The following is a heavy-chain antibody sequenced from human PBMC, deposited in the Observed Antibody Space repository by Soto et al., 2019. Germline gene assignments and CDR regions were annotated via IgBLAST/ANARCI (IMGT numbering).Heavy chain of an antibody. CDR1: GCTFINYA. D-gene: IGHD3-10*01. CDR2: INGGNGNT. V-gene: IGHV1-3*01. J-gene: IGHJ4*02. CDR3: ARVGGSTLDY. Sequence: ASVKVSCKASGCTFINYAIHWVRQAPGQRLEWMGWINGGNGNTEYSQRFQGRVTITRTLSASTAYMELSGLRSEDTAVYYCARVGGSTLDYWGQGTLVTVSS.